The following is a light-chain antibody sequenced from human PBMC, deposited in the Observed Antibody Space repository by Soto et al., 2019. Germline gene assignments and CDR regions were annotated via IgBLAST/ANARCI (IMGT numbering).Light chain of an antibody. CDR2: TNN. V-gene: IGLV1-47*01. Sequence: QSVLTQPPSASGTPGQRVTISCSGSRSNIGRNYVYWYQHLPGTAPKLLIQTNNERPSGVPDRFSGSKSGNTASLTISGLQAEDEADYYCSSYTSSSTLVFGGGTKLTVL. J-gene: IGLJ2*01. CDR3: SSYTSSSTLV. CDR1: RSNIGRNY.